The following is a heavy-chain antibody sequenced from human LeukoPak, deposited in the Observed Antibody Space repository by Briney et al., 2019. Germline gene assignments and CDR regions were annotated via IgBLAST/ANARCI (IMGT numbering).Heavy chain of an antibody. J-gene: IGHJ6*03. V-gene: IGHV3-23*01. CDR3: ARDLNSLWFGELRDYYYYYMDV. CDR1: GFTFTTYG. D-gene: IGHD3-10*01. CDR2: ISGSATST. Sequence: PGGSLRLSCAASGFTFTTYGMSWVRQAPGKGLEWVSSISGSATSTYYADSVKGRFTISRDNSKNTLYLQMNSLRAEDTAVYYCARDLNSLWFGELRDYYYYYMDVWGKGTMVTISS.